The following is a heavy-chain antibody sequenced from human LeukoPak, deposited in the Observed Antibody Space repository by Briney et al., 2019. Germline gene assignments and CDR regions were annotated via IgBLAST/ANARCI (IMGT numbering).Heavy chain of an antibody. V-gene: IGHV3-48*01. CDR3: ARGSHIAVVPPVPNWFDP. CDR1: GFTFSSYS. D-gene: IGHD2-2*01. Sequence: GGSLRLSCAASGFTFSSYSMNWVRQAPGKGLEWVSYISSGSTTIYYADSVKGRFTISRDNAKNSLYLQMNSLRAEDTSVYYCARGSHIAVVPPVPNWFDPWGQGTLVTVSS. CDR2: ISSGSTTI. J-gene: IGHJ5*02.